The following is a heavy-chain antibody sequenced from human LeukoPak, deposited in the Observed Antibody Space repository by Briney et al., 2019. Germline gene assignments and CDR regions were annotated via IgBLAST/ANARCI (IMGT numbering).Heavy chain of an antibody. V-gene: IGHV3-21*04. D-gene: IGHD3-16*02. J-gene: IGHJ4*02. Sequence: GGSLRLSCAASGFTFSSYSMNWVRQAPGKGLEWVSSISSSSSYIYYADSVKGRFTISRDNSKNTLYLQMNSLRAEDTAVYYCAKGDSVWGSYRYHDFDYWGQGTLVTVSS. CDR3: AKGDSVWGSYRYHDFDY. CDR1: GFTFSSYS. CDR2: ISSSSSYI.